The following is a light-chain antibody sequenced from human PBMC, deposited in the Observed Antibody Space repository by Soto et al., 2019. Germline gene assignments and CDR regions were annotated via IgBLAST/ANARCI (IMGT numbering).Light chain of an antibody. CDR3: SSYTSRAVV. V-gene: IGLV2-14*01. Sequence: QSVLTQPASVSGSPGQSITISCTGTSSDVGGYNYVSWYQQHPGKAPKLMIYDVSNRPSGVSNRFSGSKSGNTASLTISGLQAEDEADYYCSSYTSRAVVFGGGTKRTVL. CDR2: DVS. J-gene: IGLJ2*01. CDR1: SSDVGGYNY.